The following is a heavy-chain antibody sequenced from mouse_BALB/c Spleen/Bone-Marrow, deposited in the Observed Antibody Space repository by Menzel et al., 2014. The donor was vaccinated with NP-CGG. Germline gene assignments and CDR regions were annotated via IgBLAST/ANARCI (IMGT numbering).Heavy chain of an antibody. CDR2: ISSGSSTI. Sequence: EVKLVESGGGLVQPGGSRKLSCAASGFTFSSFGMHWVRQAPEKGLEWVAYISSGSSTIFYADTVKGRFTVSRDNPKNTLSLQMTSLRSEDTAMYFCTRGGNWDDFDSWGQGTTLTVSS. CDR1: GFTFSSFG. V-gene: IGHV5-17*02. CDR3: TRGGNWDDFDS. J-gene: IGHJ2*01. D-gene: IGHD4-1*01.